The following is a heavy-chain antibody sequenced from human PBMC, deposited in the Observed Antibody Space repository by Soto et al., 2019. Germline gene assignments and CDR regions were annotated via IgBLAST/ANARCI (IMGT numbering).Heavy chain of an antibody. J-gene: IGHJ4*02. CDR1: GGSMSEYF. CDR3: ARDGSDGSGSPYPPY. CDR2: IYYLGST. Sequence: PSETLSLTCSVSGGSMSEYFWSWIRQSPGKGLEWIGYIYYLGSTDYNPSLKSRVTISVDTPKRQFSLRLTSVTAADTAVYYCARDGSDGSGSPYPPYWGEGTNVTVYS. V-gene: IGHV4-59*01. D-gene: IGHD3-10*01.